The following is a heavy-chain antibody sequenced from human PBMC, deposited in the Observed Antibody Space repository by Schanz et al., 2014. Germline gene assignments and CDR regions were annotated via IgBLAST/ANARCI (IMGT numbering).Heavy chain of an antibody. V-gene: IGHV3-23*01. J-gene: IGHJ5*02. D-gene: IGHD2-2*01. CDR1: GLNFRANA. CDR3: ARAGYDADNWFYP. CDR2: ISGSGGST. Sequence: EVHLLESGGGLVPPGGPLRLSCAALGLNFRANAMTWVRQAPGKGLEWVSAISGSGGSTYYADSVKGRFTISRDNSKNTLYLQMNSLRAEDTAVYYCARAGYDADNWFYPWGQGTLXTVSS.